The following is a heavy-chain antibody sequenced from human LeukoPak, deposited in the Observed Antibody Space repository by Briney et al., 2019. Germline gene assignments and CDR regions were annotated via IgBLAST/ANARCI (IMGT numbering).Heavy chain of an antibody. CDR3: ARIGGSGTYWDY. J-gene: IGHJ4*02. Sequence: GGPLRLSCAASGFTFSDYWMSWVRQAPGKGLEWVANIKYHGSDEHYVDSVRGRFTISRDNAKNSLFLQMNSLRAEDTAVYYCARIGGSGTYWDYWGQGTLVTVSS. CDR1: GFTFSDYW. V-gene: IGHV3-7*01. CDR2: IKYHGSDE. D-gene: IGHD3-10*01.